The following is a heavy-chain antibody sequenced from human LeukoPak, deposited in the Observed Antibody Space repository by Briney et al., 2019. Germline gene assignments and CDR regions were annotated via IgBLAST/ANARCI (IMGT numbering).Heavy chain of an antibody. CDR3: ARVVWFGEPPSLGWFDP. Sequence: GGSLRLSCAASGFTFSSYWMSWVRQAPGKGLEWVANIKQDGSEKYYEDSVKGRFTISRDNAKNSLYLQMNSLRAEDTAVYYCARVVWFGEPPSLGWFDPWGQGTLVTVSS. CDR1: GFTFSSYW. D-gene: IGHD3-10*01. V-gene: IGHV3-7*01. CDR2: IKQDGSEK. J-gene: IGHJ5*02.